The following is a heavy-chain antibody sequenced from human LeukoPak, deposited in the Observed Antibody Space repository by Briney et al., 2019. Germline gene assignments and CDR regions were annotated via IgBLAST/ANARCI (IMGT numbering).Heavy chain of an antibody. V-gene: IGHV4-4*09. CDR2: IYTSGST. Sequence: SETLSLTCTVSGGSISSYYWSWIRQPPGKGLEWIGYIYTSGSTNYNPSLKSRVTISVDTSKNQFSLKLSSVTAADTAVYYCARLTTISYFDYWGQGTLVTGSS. J-gene: IGHJ4*02. D-gene: IGHD1-26*01. CDR1: GGSISSYY. CDR3: ARLTTISYFDY.